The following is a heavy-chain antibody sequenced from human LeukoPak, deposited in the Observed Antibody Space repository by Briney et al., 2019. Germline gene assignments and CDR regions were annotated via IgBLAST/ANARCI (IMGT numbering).Heavy chain of an antibody. CDR2: ISSSGSTI. D-gene: IGHD2-2*01. V-gene: IGHV3-48*04. Sequence: GGSLRLSCAASGFTFSSYWMSWVRQAPGKGLEWVSYISSSGSTIYYADSVKGRFTISRDNAKNSLYLQMNSLRAEDTAVYYCARTKYCSSTSCNWFDPWGQGTLVTVSS. CDR3: ARTKYCSSTSCNWFDP. CDR1: GFTFSSYW. J-gene: IGHJ5*02.